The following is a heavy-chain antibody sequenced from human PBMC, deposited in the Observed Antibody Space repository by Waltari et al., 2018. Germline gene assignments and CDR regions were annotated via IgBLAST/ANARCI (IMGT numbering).Heavy chain of an antibody. D-gene: IGHD3-3*01. V-gene: IGHV1-2*02. Sequence: QVQLVQSGAEVKKSGASVKVSCKASGYTFTDFFIHWVRQVPGQGLEWMGRINPNSGDKSYAQRFQGRVTMTGDTSITTAYMELTGLRADDTAIYYCARSGGGTTTFGVAEWGQGSLVTVSS. CDR2: INPNSGDK. CDR3: ARSGGGTTTFGVAE. J-gene: IGHJ4*02. CDR1: GYTFTDFF.